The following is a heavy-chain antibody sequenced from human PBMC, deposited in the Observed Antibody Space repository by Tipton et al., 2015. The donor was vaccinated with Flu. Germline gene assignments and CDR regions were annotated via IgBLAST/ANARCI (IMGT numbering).Heavy chain of an antibody. CDR1: GGSISSYY. D-gene: IGHD3-9*01. CDR2: IYYSGST. CDR3: ARDRKEILTGSPRYYYGMDV. Sequence: TLSLTCTVSGGSISSYYWSWIRQPSGKGLEWIGYIYYSGSTNYNPSLKSRVTISVDTSKNQFSLKLSSVTAADTAVYYCARDRKEILTGSPRYYYGMDVWGQGTTVTVSS. J-gene: IGHJ6*02. V-gene: IGHV4-59*01.